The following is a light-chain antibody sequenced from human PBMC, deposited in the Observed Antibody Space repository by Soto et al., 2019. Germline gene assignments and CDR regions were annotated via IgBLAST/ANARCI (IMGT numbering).Light chain of an antibody. J-gene: IGKJ2*01. CDR3: QQYHSYPYT. V-gene: IGKV1-5*03. CDR2: KAS. Sequence: DIQMTQSPSTLSGSVGDRVTITCRASQTISSWLAWYQQKPGKAPKLLIYKASTLKSGVPSRFSASGAGTEFTLTISSLQPDDFATYYCQQYHSYPYTFGQGTKLEI. CDR1: QTISSW.